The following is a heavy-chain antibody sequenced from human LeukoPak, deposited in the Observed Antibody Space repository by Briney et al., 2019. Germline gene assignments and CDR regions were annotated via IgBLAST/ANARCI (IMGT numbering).Heavy chain of an antibody. Sequence: GASVKVSCKASGYTFTSYDINWVRQATGQGLEWMGWMNPNSGNTGYAQKFQGRVTITRNTSISTAYVELSSLRSEDTAVYYCARARRDGYNLFGYWGQGTLVTVSS. D-gene: IGHD5-24*01. J-gene: IGHJ4*02. V-gene: IGHV1-8*03. CDR1: GYTFTSYD. CDR2: MNPNSGNT. CDR3: ARARRDGYNLFGY.